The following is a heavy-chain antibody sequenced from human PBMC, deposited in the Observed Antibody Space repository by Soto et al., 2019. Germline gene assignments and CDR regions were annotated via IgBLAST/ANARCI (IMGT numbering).Heavy chain of an antibody. D-gene: IGHD5-12*01. CDR3: ARATYRGYSGYDSSQPYYFDY. V-gene: IGHV4-30-2*01. Sequence: PSDTLSLTCAVSGGSISSGGYSWSWIRQPPGKGLEWIGYIYHSGSTYYNPSLKSRVTISVDRSKNQFSLKLSSVTAADTAVYYCARATYRGYSGYDSSQPYYFDYWGQGTLVTVSS. CDR2: IYHSGST. J-gene: IGHJ4*02. CDR1: GGSISSGGYS.